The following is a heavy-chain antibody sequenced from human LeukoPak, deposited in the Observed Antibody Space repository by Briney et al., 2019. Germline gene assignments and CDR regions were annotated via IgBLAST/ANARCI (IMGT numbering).Heavy chain of an antibody. CDR1: GFTFSSSG. CDR2: IWYDGSNK. V-gene: IGHV3-33*01. D-gene: IGHD3-22*01. CDR3: ARVNSDSSGYYWFDY. Sequence: GGSLRLSCAASGFTFSSSGMHWVRQAPGKGLEWVAVIWYDGSNKYYADSVKGRFTISRDNSKNTLYLQMNSLRAEDTAVYYCARVNSDSSGYYWFDYWGQGTLVTVSS. J-gene: IGHJ4*02.